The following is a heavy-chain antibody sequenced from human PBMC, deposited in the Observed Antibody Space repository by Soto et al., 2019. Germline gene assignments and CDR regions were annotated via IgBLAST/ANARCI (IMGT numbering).Heavy chain of an antibody. D-gene: IGHD6-13*01. J-gene: IGHJ6*02. CDR3: AREQSNSWLDYHYTGTAV. Sequence: EWMGWMNPNSGNTGYAQKFQGRVTMTRNTSISTAYMELSSLRSEDTAVYYCAREQSNSWLDYHYTGTAVWGQRTTVTV. CDR2: MNPNSGNT. V-gene: IGHV1-8*01.